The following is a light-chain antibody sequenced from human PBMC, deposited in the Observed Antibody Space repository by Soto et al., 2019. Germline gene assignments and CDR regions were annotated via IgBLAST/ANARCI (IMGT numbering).Light chain of an antibody. J-gene: IGKJ5*01. V-gene: IGKV3-20*01. CDR1: QAISGNY. CDR3: QQYGSSPPIT. CDR2: GAS. Sequence: IVLTQSPGTLSLSQGEGASLSCRASQAISGNYLAWYQHKPGQAPRLLMYGASSRATGIPDRFSGSGSGTDFTLTISRLEPEDFAVYYCQQYGSSPPITFGQGTRLEIK.